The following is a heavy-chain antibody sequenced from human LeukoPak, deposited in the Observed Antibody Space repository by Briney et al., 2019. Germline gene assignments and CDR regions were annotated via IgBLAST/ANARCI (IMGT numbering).Heavy chain of an antibody. CDR3: ARAAAGREYFDY. J-gene: IGHJ4*02. Sequence: GSLTLSCAASGFTFNDYYRSWLRQAPGKELAWVSYISSSDSTISYADSGMGRFTINTDNAKISLYLQMNSLRAEDAAVYYCARAAAGREYFDYWGQGTLVTVSS. D-gene: IGHD6-13*01. V-gene: IGHV3-11*01. CDR2: ISSSDSTI. CDR1: GFTFNDYY.